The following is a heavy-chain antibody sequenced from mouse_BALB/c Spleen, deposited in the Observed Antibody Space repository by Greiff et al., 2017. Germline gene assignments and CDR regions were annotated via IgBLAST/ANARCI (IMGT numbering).Heavy chain of an antibody. V-gene: IGHV5-17*02. CDR2: ISSGSSTI. CDR3: ARSGLGLYYFDY. J-gene: IGHJ2*01. CDR1: GFTFSSFG. D-gene: IGHD3-3*01. Sequence: EVKLVESGGGLVQPGGSRKLSCAASGFTFSSFGMHWVRQAPEKGLEWVAYISSGSSTIYYADTVKGRFTISRDNPKNTLFLQMTSLRSEDTAMYYCARSGLGLYYFDYWGQGTTLTVSS.